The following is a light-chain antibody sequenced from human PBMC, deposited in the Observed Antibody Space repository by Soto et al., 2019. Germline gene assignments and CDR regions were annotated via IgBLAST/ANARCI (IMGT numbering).Light chain of an antibody. CDR3: SSYTSSGTYV. V-gene: IGLV2-14*03. CDR1: SSDVGGYNY. CDR2: DVT. Sequence: QSVLTQPASVSGSPGQSIAIPCTGSSSDVGGYNYVSWYQHHPGKAPKLMIYDVTNRPSGVSDRFSGSKSGNTASLTISGLQAEDEADYYCSSYTSSGTYVFGTGTKVTVL. J-gene: IGLJ1*01.